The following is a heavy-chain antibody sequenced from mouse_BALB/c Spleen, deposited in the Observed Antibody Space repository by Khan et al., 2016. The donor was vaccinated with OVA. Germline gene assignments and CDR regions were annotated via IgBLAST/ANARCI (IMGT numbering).Heavy chain of an antibody. CDR2: IWSGGNT. CDR1: GFSLSTYG. D-gene: IGHD2-14*01. Sequence: VKLQESGPGLVQPSQSLSITCTVSGFSLSTYGVPWVRQSPGKGLEWLGVIWSGGNTDYNAPFMSRLNITKDNSKPQVFFRMNSLQPDDIAIDYCSRNSYMYDFTYWGQGTLVTVSA. J-gene: IGHJ3*01. V-gene: IGHV2-2*01. CDR3: SRNSYMYDFTY.